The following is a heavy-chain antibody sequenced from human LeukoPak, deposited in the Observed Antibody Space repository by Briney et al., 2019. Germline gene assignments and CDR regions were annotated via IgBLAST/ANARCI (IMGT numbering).Heavy chain of an antibody. Sequence: ASVKVSCKASGYTFTSNYIHWVRQAPGQGLEWMGMIYPRDGSTSYAQKFQGRVTVTRDTSTSTVHTELSGLRSEDTAVYYCARDQEGFDYWGQGTLVTVSS. V-gene: IGHV1-46*01. CDR1: GYTFTSNY. J-gene: IGHJ4*02. CDR3: ARDQEGFDY. CDR2: IYPRDGST.